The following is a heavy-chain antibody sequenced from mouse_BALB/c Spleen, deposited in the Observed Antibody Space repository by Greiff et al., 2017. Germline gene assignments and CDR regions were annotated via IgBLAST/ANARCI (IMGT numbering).Heavy chain of an antibody. CDR3: ARGGGITTTYYYAMDY. CDR1: GFTFSSYA. Sequence: EVQRVESGGGLVKPGGSLKLSCAASGFTFSSYAMSWVRQTPEKRLEWVASISSGGSTYYPDSVKGRFTISRDNARNILYLQMSSLRSEDTAMYYCARGGGITTTYYYAMDYWGQGTSVTVSS. J-gene: IGHJ4*01. V-gene: IGHV5-6-5*01. D-gene: IGHD2-4*01. CDR2: ISSGGST.